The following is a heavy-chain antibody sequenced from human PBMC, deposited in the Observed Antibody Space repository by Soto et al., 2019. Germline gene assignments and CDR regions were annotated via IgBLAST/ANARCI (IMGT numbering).Heavy chain of an antibody. CDR3: ARDRRIARSYNWFDP. CDR2: IYYSGST. J-gene: IGHJ5*02. V-gene: IGHV4-31*03. CDR1: DGSICRGGYY. Sequence: PSEPLSLTCTVADGSICRGGYYWRWIRQHPGKGLEWIGYIYYSGSTYYNPSLKSRVTISVDTSKNQFSLKLSSVTAADTAVYYCARDRRIARSYNWFDPWGQGILVPGSS. D-gene: IGHD3-10*01.